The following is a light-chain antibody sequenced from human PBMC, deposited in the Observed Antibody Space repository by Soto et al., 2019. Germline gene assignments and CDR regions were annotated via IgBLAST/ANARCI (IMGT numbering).Light chain of an antibody. CDR2: GAS. CDR1: QSVISTY. Sequence: EIVLTQSPGTLSLSPGERATLSCRASQSVISTYLAWYQQKPGQAPRLRIYGASSRATGIPDRFSGSGSGTDFTLTTSRLEPEDFAVYYCQQYRDSLGTFGQGTKVEI. J-gene: IGKJ1*01. CDR3: QQYRDSLGT. V-gene: IGKV3-20*01.